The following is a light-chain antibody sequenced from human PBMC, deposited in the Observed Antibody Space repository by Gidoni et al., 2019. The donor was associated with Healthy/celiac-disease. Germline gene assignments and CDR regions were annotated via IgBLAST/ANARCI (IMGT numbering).Light chain of an antibody. V-gene: IGKV3-11*01. J-gene: IGKJ5*01. CDR2: YES. CDR3: QQRSNWPST. CDR1: QSVSSY. Sequence: EIVLTHSPATLSLSPGERDTLSCRSSQSVSSYLAWYQQKPGQAPRLLIYYESNRATGIPARLSGSGSGTDFTLTISSREPEDFAVYYCQQRSNWPSTFGQGTRLEIK.